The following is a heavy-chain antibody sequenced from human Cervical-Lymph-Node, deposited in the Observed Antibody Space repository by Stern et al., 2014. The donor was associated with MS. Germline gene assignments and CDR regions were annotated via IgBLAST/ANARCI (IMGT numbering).Heavy chain of an antibody. CDR1: GFTFSDSA. D-gene: IGHD6-6*01. V-gene: IGHV3-73*01. CDR3: TRSSSIAAFDY. J-gene: IGHJ4*02. Sequence: DVQLVESGGGLVQPGGSLYLSCAASGFTFSDSAMHWVRQASGKGLEWVGRIRSKANSYATAYAASVKGRFTISRDDSKNTAYLQMNSLKTEDTAVYYCTRSSSIAAFDYWGQGTLVTVSS. CDR2: IRSKANSYAT.